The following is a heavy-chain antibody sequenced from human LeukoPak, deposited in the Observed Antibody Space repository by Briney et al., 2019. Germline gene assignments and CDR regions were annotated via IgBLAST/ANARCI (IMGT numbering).Heavy chain of an antibody. Sequence: ASVKVSCKASGYTFTSYGISWVRQAPGKGLEWMGGFDPEDGETIYAQKFQGRVTMTEDTSTDTAYMELSSLRSEDTAVYYCATALFSGYNPDIFDYWGQGTLVTVSS. D-gene: IGHD3-22*01. CDR3: ATALFSGYNPDIFDY. CDR2: FDPEDGET. V-gene: IGHV1-24*01. J-gene: IGHJ4*02. CDR1: GYTFTSYG.